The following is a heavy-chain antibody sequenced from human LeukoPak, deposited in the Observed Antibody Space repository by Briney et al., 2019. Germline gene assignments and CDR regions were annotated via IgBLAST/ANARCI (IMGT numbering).Heavy chain of an antibody. CDR1: GFIFTNFA. J-gene: IGHJ4*02. CDR2: ISNDERNK. CDR3: ARPSPPGDGYNPSDQ. D-gene: IGHD5-24*01. V-gene: IGHV3-30*09. Sequence: GGSLRLSCAASGFIFTNFAMHWVRQAPGKGLEWVAVISNDERNKYYAESVKGRFAISRDNSNSMVYLQMTSLRLEDTAVYYCARPSPPGDGYNPSDQWGQGSLVIVSS.